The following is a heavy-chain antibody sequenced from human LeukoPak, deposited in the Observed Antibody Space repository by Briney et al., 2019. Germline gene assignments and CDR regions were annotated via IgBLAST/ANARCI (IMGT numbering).Heavy chain of an antibody. CDR1: GGSISSSSYY. CDR3: ARLDSGYSHKGPWDY. CDR2: IYYSGST. V-gene: IGHV4-39*01. D-gene: IGHD5-18*01. J-gene: IGHJ4*02. Sequence: ASETLSLTCTVSGGSISSSSYYWGWIRQPPGKGLEWIGSIYYSGSTYYNPSLKSRVTISVDTSKNQFSLKLSSVTAADTAVYYCARLDSGYSHKGPWDYWGQGTLVTVSS.